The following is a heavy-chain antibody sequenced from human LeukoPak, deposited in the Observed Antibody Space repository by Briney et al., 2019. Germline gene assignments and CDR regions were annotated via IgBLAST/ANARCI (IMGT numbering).Heavy chain of an antibody. CDR2: LHNSGST. J-gene: IGHJ5*02. CDR1: GDSINTNN. V-gene: IGHV4-4*07. CDR3: ARDPLRSSFDP. D-gene: IGHD6-13*01. Sequence: SETLSLTCTVSGDSINTNNHWAWIRQPAGKGLEWIGRLHNSGSTNYNPSLQSRVTISVDTSRNQFSLKMTSATAADTAVYFCARDPLRSSFDPWGQGILVTVSS.